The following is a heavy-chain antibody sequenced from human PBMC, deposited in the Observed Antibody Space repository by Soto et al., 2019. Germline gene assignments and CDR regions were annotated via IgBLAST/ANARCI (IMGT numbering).Heavy chain of an antibody. CDR1: GGSISSSSYY. J-gene: IGHJ4*02. CDR3: ASGRGGYSYGELDY. Sequence: SETLSLTCTVSGGSISSSSYYWGWIRQPPGKGLEWIGSIYYSGSTYYNPSLKSRVTISVDTSKNQFSLKLSSVTAADTAVYYCASGRGGYSYGELDYWGQGTLVTVSS. D-gene: IGHD5-18*01. CDR2: IYYSGST. V-gene: IGHV4-39*01.